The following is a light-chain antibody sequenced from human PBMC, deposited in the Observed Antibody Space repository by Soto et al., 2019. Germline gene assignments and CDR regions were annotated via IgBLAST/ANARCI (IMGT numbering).Light chain of an antibody. CDR2: AAS. V-gene: IGKV1-9*01. Sequence: DIQLTQSPSFLSASVGDRVTITCRASQGISSYLAWYQQKPGKAPKLLIYAASTLQSGVPSRFRGSGSGTEFTLTISSLQPADFATYYCQQLNSHTFGQGTKVEIK. CDR3: QQLNSHT. CDR1: QGISSY. J-gene: IGKJ1*01.